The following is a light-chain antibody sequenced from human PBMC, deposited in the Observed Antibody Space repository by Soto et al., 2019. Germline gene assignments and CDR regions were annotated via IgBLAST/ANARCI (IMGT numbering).Light chain of an antibody. CDR3: QQYQTLWT. V-gene: IGKV1-5*01. J-gene: IGKJ1*01. Sequence: DIQVTQSPSTLSASVGDRFTITCRASQDISIWLAWYQQKPGKAPDLLIYDASSLESGVPSRFSGSGSGTEFTLTISSLQPDDSATYYCQQYQTLWTFGQGTKVDIK. CDR1: QDISIW. CDR2: DAS.